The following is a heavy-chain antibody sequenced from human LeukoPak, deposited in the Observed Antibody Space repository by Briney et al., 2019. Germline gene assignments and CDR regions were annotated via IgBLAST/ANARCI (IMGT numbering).Heavy chain of an antibody. CDR1: GFTFDDYA. V-gene: IGHV3-9*01. CDR3: AKGGYGSGSYLDY. CDR2: ISWNSGSI. Sequence: GGSLRLSCAASGFTFDDYAMHWVRQAPGKGLEWVSGISWNSGSIGYADSVKGRFIISRDNAKNSLYLQMDSLRAEDTALYYCAKGGYGSGSYLDYWGQGTLVTVSS. J-gene: IGHJ4*02. D-gene: IGHD3-10*01.